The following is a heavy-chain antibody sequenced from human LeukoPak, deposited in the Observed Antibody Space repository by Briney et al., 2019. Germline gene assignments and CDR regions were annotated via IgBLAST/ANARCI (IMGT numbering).Heavy chain of an antibody. CDR1: GFTFSSYS. Sequence: GGSLRLSCAASGFTFSSYSMNWVRQAPGKGLEWVSYISSSSSTIYYADSVKGRFTISRDNAKNSLYLQMNSLRAEDTAVYYCARDGPDYYDSSGYQPSIWGQGTMVTVSS. CDR2: ISSSSSTI. D-gene: IGHD3-22*01. CDR3: ARDGPDYYDSSGYQPSI. J-gene: IGHJ3*02. V-gene: IGHV3-48*04.